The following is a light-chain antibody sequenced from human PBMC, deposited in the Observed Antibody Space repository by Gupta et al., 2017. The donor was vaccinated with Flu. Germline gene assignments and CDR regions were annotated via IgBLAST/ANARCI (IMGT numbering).Light chain of an antibody. CDR2: DVS. Sequence: QSALTQPRSVSGSPGQSVTISCTGTSSDVGGFNYVSWYQQHPGKAPKLMICDVSKRPSGVPDRFSGSKSGNTASLTISGLQAEDEADYYCSSYAGSWVVFGGGTKLTVL. CDR3: SSYAGSWVV. J-gene: IGLJ3*02. V-gene: IGLV2-11*01. CDR1: SSDVGGFNY.